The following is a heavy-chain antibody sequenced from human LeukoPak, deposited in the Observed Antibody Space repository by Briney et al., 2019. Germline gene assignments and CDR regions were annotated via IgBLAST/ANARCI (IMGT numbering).Heavy chain of an antibody. Sequence: PGGSLRLSCAASGFTFSSYAMSWVRQAPGKGLEWVSAISGSGGSTYYADSVKGRFTISRDNSKNTLYLQMNSLRAEDTAVYYCASYDSSGYYYETIDYWGQGTLVTVSS. CDR1: GFTFSSYA. CDR3: ASYDSSGYYYETIDY. J-gene: IGHJ4*02. D-gene: IGHD3-22*01. V-gene: IGHV3-23*01. CDR2: ISGSGGST.